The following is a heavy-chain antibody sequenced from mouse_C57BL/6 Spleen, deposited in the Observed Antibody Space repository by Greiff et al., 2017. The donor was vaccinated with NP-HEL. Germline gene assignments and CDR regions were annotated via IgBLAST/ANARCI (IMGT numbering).Heavy chain of an antibody. CDR2: IYPGSGST. V-gene: IGHV1-55*01. CDR3: ARADWDENYYAMDY. J-gene: IGHJ4*01. CDR1: GYTFTSYW. D-gene: IGHD4-1*01. Sequence: VQLQQPGAELVKPGASVKMSCKASGYTFTSYWITWVKQRPGQGLEWIGDIYPGSGSTNYNEKFKSKATLTVDTSSSTAYMQLSSLTSEYSAVYYCARADWDENYYAMDYWGQGTSVTVSS.